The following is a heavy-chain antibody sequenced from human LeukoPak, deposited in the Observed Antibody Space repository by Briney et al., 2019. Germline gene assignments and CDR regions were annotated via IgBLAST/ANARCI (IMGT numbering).Heavy chain of an antibody. D-gene: IGHD2-2*01. J-gene: IGHJ5*02. V-gene: IGHV3-53*05. Sequence: GGSLRLSCAACGFIVSNNCMSWDRQAPGKGLEWVSVIYRGGATYYADSVKGRFTISRDNSKNTLYLQMNSLRPEDTAVYYCAGDEGCTSITCRNNWYDPWGRGTLVTVSS. CDR3: AGDEGCTSITCRNNWYDP. CDR2: IYRGGAT. CDR1: GFIVSNNC.